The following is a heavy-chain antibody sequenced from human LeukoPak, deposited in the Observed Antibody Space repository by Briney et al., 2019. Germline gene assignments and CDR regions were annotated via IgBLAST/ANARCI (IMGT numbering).Heavy chain of an antibody. D-gene: IGHD3-9*01. CDR3: ARGPHHYDILTGYSTPSLVDY. CDR2: MNPNSGNT. CDR1: GYTFTSYD. Sequence: ASVKVSCKASGYTFTSYDINWVRQATGQGLEWMGWMNPNSGNTGYAQKFQGRVTMTRNTSISTAYMELSSLRSEDTAVYYCARGPHHYDILTGYSTPSLVDYWGQGTLVTASS. J-gene: IGHJ4*02. V-gene: IGHV1-8*01.